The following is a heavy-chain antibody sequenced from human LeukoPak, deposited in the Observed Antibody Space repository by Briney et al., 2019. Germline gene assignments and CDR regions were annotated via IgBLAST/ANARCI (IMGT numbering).Heavy chain of an antibody. CDR3: AKSLRYFDWLFDY. CDR1: GFTFSSYG. J-gene: IGHJ4*02. V-gene: IGHV3-30*18. D-gene: IGHD3-9*01. CDR2: ISYDGSNK. Sequence: QTGGSLRLSCAASGFTFSSYGMHWVRQAPGKGLEWVAVISYDGSNKYYVDSVKGRFSISRDNSKNTLYLQMNSLRAEDTAVYYCAKSLRYFDWLFDYWGQGTLVTVSS.